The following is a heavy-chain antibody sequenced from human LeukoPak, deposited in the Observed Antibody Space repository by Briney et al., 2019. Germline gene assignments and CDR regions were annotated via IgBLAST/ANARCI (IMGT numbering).Heavy chain of an antibody. Sequence: ASVKVSCKASGYTFTSYDINWVRQATGQGLEWMGWMNPNSGNTGYAQKFQGRVTMTRNTSISTAYMELSSLRSEDTAVYYCARSGGYDFWSGYYRVSYYYGMDVWGQGTTVTVSS. CDR2: MNPNSGNT. J-gene: IGHJ6*02. CDR3: ARSGGYDFWSGYYRVSYYYGMDV. V-gene: IGHV1-8*01. CDR1: GYTFTSYD. D-gene: IGHD3-3*01.